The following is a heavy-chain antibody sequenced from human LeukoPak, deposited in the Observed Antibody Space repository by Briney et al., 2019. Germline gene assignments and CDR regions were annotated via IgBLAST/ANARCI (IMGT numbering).Heavy chain of an antibody. V-gene: IGHV3-11*04. Sequence: PGGSLRLSCAASGFTFSDYYMSWIRQAPGKGLEWVSYIGSSGSTIYYADSVKGRFTISRGNAKNSLYLQMNSLRAEDTAVYYCARDSSYYYDSSALKYWGQGTLVTVSS. CDR3: ARDSSYYYDSSALKY. CDR2: IGSSGSTI. CDR1: GFTFSDYY. J-gene: IGHJ4*02. D-gene: IGHD3-22*01.